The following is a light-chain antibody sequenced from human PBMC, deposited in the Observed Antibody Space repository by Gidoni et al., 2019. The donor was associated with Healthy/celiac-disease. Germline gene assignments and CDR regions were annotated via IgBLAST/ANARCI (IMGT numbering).Light chain of an antibody. Sequence: IVLTQSPGTLSLSPGARATISCRASQSVSSSYLAWYQQKPGQAPRLLIYGASSRATGIPDRFSGSGSGTDFTLTISRLEPEDFAVYYCQQYGSSPGTFGQGTKVEIK. CDR2: GAS. V-gene: IGKV3-20*01. J-gene: IGKJ1*01. CDR1: QSVSSSY. CDR3: QQYGSSPGT.